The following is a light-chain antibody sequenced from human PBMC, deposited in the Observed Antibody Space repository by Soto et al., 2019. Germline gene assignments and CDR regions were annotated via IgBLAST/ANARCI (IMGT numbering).Light chain of an antibody. CDR3: GTWDTSLTAYV. J-gene: IGLJ1*01. V-gene: IGLV1-51*01. CDR2: DNN. CDR1: SSNIGSNY. Sequence: QAVVTQPPSVSAAPGQKATISCSGSSSNIGSNYVSWYQQLPGTAPKLLIYDNNKRPSGIPDRFSGSKSGTSATLDITGLQTGDEADYYCGTWDTSLTAYVFGSGTKVTVL.